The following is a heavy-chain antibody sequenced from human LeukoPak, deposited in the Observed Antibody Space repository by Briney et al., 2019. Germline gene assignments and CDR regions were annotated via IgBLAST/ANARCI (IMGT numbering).Heavy chain of an antibody. CDR2: INPNSGDT. Sequence: ASVKVSCKASGYTFTGYYMSWVRQAPGQGLEWMGWINPNSGDTNYAQNFQGRVTMSRDTSITTVYMELSSLGSGDTALYYCSTEDKYCKTTTCDDYWGQGTLVTVSS. CDR3: STEDKYCKTTTCDDY. D-gene: IGHD2/OR15-2a*01. V-gene: IGHV1-2*02. J-gene: IGHJ4*02. CDR1: GYTFTGYY.